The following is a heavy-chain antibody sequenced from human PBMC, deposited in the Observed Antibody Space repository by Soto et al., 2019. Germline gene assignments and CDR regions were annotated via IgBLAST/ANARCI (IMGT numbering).Heavy chain of an antibody. CDR3: ARDWSYGAFGY. CDR2: LYTGGST. Sequence: EVQLVESGGGLVQPGGSLRLSCAASGFTVSSNSMTWVRQAPGKGLEWVSFLYTGGSTYYSDSVKGRFTISRDNSKNTLYLQMSSLRAEDTAMYYCARDWSYGAFGYWGQGTLVTVSS. CDR1: GFTVSSNS. D-gene: IGHD5-18*01. J-gene: IGHJ4*02. V-gene: IGHV3-66*01.